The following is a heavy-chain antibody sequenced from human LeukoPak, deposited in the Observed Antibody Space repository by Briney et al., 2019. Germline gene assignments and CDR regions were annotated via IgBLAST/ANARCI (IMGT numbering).Heavy chain of an antibody. J-gene: IGHJ4*02. D-gene: IGHD1-26*01. V-gene: IGHV3-23*01. CDR1: GFTFSSYA. CDR3: AAALSGEWELPGFDY. CDR2: ISGSDGST. Sequence: PGGSLRLSCAASGFTFSSYAMSWVRQAPGKGLEWVSAISGSDGSTYYADSVKGRFTISRDNSKNTLYLQMNSLRAEDTAVYYCAAALSGEWELPGFDYWGQGTLVTVSS.